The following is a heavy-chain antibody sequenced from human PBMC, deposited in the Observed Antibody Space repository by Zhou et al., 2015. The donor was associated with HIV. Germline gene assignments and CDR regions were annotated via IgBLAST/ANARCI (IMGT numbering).Heavy chain of an antibody. CDR2: IVVGSGNT. J-gene: IGHJ4*02. D-gene: IGHD3-10*01. Sequence: QMQLVQSGPEVKKPGTSVKVSCKASGFTFTSSAVQWVRQARGQRLEWIGWIVVGSGNTNYAQKFQERVTITRDMSTSTAYMELSSLRSEDTAVYYCAADGRDITMVQGVQFDYWGQGTLVTVSS. V-gene: IGHV1-58*01. CDR1: GFTFTSSA. CDR3: AADGRDITMVQGVQFDY.